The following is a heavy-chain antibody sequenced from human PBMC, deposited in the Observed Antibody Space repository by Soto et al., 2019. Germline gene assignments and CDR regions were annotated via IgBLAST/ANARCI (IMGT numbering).Heavy chain of an antibody. CDR2: IKSKTDGGTT. CDR1: GFTFSNAW. CDR3: TTDKISYYDILTGTEGFDY. J-gene: IGHJ4*02. Sequence: GGSLRLSCATSGFTFSNAWMSWFRQAPGKGLEWVGRIKSKTDGGTTDYAAPVKGRFTISRDDSKNTLYLQMNSLKTEDTAVYYCTTDKISYYDILTGTEGFDYWGQGT. D-gene: IGHD3-9*01. V-gene: IGHV3-15*01.